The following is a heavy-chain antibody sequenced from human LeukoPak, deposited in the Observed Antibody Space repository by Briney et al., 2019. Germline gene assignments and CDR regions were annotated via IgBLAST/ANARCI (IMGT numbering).Heavy chain of an antibody. CDR3: TRSGYYGSGSYSGNWFDP. CDR2: IRSKANSYAT. D-gene: IGHD3-10*01. CDR1: GFTFSGSA. V-gene: IGHV3-73*01. Sequence: GGSLRLSCAASGFTFSGSAMHWVRQASGKGLEWVGRIRSKANSYATAYAASVKGRFTTSRDDSKNTAYLQMNSLKTEDTAVYYCTRSGYYGSGSYSGNWFDPWGQGTLVTVSS. J-gene: IGHJ5*02.